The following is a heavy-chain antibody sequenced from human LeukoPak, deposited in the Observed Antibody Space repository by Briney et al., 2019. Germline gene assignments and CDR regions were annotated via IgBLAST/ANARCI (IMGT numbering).Heavy chain of an antibody. J-gene: IGHJ4*02. V-gene: IGHV5-51*01. CDR3: ARSGRLGYCSGGSCFRWDY. CDR1: GYSFTDYW. D-gene: IGHD2-15*01. CDR2: VYPGDSDT. Sequence: GESLKISCKGSGYSFTDYWIGWVRQMPGKGLDWMGIVYPGDSDTRYSPSFQGQVTISADKSISTAYLQWSSLKASDTAMYYCARSGRLGYCSGGSCFRWDYWGQGTLVTVSS.